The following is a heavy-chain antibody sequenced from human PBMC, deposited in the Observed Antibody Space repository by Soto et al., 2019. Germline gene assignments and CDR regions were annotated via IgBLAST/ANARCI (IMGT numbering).Heavy chain of an antibody. V-gene: IGHV1-18*01. CDR2: ISAYNGNT. CDR3: ARDSCITMEAVYGMDV. D-gene: IGHD3-10*01. Sequence: QVQLVQSGAEVKKPGASVKVSCKASGYTFTSYGISWVRQAPGQGLEWMGWISAYNGNTNYAQKLQGRVTRTTDTSTSTAYMELRSLRSDDTAVYYCARDSCITMEAVYGMDVWGQGTTVTVSS. CDR1: GYTFTSYG. J-gene: IGHJ6*02.